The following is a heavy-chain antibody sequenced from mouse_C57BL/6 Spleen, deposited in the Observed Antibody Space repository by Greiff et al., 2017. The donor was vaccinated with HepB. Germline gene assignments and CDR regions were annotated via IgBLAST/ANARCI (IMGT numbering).Heavy chain of an antibody. Sequence: EVQLQQSGAELVKPGASVKLSCTASGFNIKDYYMHWVKQRTEQGLEWIGRIDPEDGETKYVQKFQGKATITADTSSNTAYLQRSSLKSEDTSVYYCARHYYGSSYWYFDVWGTGTTVTVSS. CDR1: GFNIKDYY. CDR2: IDPEDGET. J-gene: IGHJ1*03. V-gene: IGHV14-2*01. D-gene: IGHD1-1*01. CDR3: ARHYYGSSYWYFDV.